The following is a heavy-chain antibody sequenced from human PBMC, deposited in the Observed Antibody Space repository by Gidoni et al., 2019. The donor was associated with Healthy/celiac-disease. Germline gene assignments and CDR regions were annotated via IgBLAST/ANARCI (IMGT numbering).Heavy chain of an antibody. CDR2: INHSGST. CDR3: ARRLWFGEEDWFDP. D-gene: IGHD3-10*01. V-gene: IGHV4-34*01. J-gene: IGHJ5*02. CDR1: GGSISGYY. Sequence: QVQLQQWGAGLLKPSETLSLTCAVYGGSISGYYWSWIRQPPGKGLEWIGEINHSGSTNYNPSLKSRVTISVDTSKNQFSLKLSSVTAADTAVYYCARRLWFGEEDWFDPWGQGTLVTVSS.